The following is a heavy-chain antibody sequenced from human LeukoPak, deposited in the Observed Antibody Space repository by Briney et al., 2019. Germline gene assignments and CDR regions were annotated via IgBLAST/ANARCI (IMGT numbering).Heavy chain of an antibody. Sequence: PSETLSLNCTVSGGSMTTHHWNWIRQTPGKGLEWIGYVFNSGRTNVNPSLTSRVTLSTDTSKNQLSLRLSSVTAADTAVYYCTTINRGDIFGYLDFWGQGILVTVSS. V-gene: IGHV4-59*11. J-gene: IGHJ4*02. CDR2: VFNSGRT. D-gene: IGHD5-18*01. CDR1: GGSMTTHH. CDR3: TTINRGDIFGYLDF.